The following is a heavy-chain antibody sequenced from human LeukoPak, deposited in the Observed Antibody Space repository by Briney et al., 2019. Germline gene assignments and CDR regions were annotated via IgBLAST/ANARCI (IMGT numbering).Heavy chain of an antibody. CDR2: ICYSGST. CDR1: GGSISSSSYY. V-gene: IGHV4-39*01. Sequence: PSGTLSLTCTVSGGSISSSSYYWGWIRQPPGKGLEWIGSICYSGSTYYNPSLKSRVTIPVDTSKNQFSLKLSSVTASDRAIYYCARHLASRSSSGWYYVDYWGQGTLVTVSS. D-gene: IGHD6-19*01. CDR3: ARHLASRSSSGWYYVDY. J-gene: IGHJ4*02.